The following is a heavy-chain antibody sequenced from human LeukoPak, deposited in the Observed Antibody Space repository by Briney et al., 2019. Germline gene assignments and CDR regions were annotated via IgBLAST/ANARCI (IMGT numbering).Heavy chain of an antibody. V-gene: IGHV4-34*01. CDR1: VGSFSGYY. CDR2: INHSGST. D-gene: IGHD3-10*01. Sequence: PSETLSLTCAVYVGSFSGYYRSWIRQPPGEGLEWIGEINHSGSTNYNSSLKSRVTISVDTSKNQFSLKLSSVTAADTAVYYCARGYYGSGSHCCHMDVWGKGTTITVS. CDR3: ARGYYGSGSHCCHMDV. J-gene: IGHJ6*03.